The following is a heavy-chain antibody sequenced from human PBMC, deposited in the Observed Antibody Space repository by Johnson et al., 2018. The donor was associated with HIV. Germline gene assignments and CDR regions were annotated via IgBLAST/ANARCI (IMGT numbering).Heavy chain of an antibody. D-gene: IGHD3-3*01. J-gene: IGHJ3*02. CDR1: GFTFDDYG. CDR3: AKDWRITYYNFWSGFFFDAFDI. V-gene: IGHV3-9*01. CDR2: ISWNSGSI. Sequence: VQLVESGGGVVQPGGSLRLSCAASGFTFDDYGVSWVRQAPGKGLEWVSGISWNSGSIGYADSVKGRFTISRDNSKNSLYLQMNSLRAEDTALYYCAKDWRITYYNFWSGFFFDAFDIWGQGTMVTVSS.